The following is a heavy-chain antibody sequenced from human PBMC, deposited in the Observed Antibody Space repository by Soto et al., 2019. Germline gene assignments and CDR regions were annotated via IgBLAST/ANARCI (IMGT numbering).Heavy chain of an antibody. CDR2: IFDSGTT. V-gene: IGHV4-30-4*01. J-gene: IGHJ4*02. D-gene: IGHD7-27*01. CDR1: GGSITSDYSC. Sequence: HSETLSLTCTVSGGSITSDYSCWSWIRQPPGEGLEWIGHIFDSGTTYTNPSLRSQVAISLDTSKNHFSLTLSSVTAADTAVYYCARGPSGDKVHYWGQGALVTVSS. CDR3: ARGPSGDKVHY.